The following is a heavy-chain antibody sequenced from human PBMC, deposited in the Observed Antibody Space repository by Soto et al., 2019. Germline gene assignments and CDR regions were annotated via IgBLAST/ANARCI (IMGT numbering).Heavy chain of an antibody. CDR1: RGSFSGFY. Sequence: QVQLQQRGAGLLKPSETLALTCGVYRGSFSGFYWTWIRQTPGKGLEWIGEINHSGSTNYNPSFKNRVTISVDRSTNYFSLKMTSVTAADAAVYYCARGRGYVYGNNFYGMDVWGKGTPVTVSS. J-gene: IGHJ6*04. V-gene: IGHV4-34*01. CDR2: INHSGST. CDR3: ARGRGYVYGNNFYGMDV. D-gene: IGHD2-8*01.